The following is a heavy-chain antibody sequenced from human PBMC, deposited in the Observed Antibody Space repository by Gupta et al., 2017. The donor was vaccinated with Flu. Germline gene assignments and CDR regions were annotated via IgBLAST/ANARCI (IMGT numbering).Heavy chain of an antibody. CDR3: AKDIMGGSFWYFDL. V-gene: IGHV3-9*01. CDR2: INWESGSI. Sequence: IHLVRQAPGKGLEWVSGINWESGSIGYADSVKGRFTISRDNAKNSLYLQMNSLRAEDTALYYCAKDIMGGSFWYFDLWGRGTLVTVSS. J-gene: IGHJ2*01. D-gene: IGHD1-26*01.